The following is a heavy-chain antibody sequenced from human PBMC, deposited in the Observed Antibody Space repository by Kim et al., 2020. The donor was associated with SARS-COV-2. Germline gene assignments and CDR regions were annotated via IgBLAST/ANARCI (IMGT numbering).Heavy chain of an antibody. CDR1: GFTFSNYP. D-gene: IGHD2-21*01. CDR2: ISGSGSET. J-gene: IGHJ4*02. Sequence: GGSLRLSCAASGFTFSNYPMSWVRQSPGRGLQWASAISGSGSETYYADSVRGRFTVSRDNPTNTLYLEMNSLRAEDTAVYFCAKGHHPNCGGSSCFYDDWGQGTLVTVSS. V-gene: IGHV3-23*01. CDR3: AKGHHPNCGGSSCFYDD.